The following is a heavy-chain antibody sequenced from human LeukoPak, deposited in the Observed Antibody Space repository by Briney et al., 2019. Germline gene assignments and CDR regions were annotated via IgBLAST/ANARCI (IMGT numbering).Heavy chain of an antibody. D-gene: IGHD1-26*01. CDR3: ARDEWELPYNWFDP. V-gene: IGHV4-4*07. CDR2: IYTSGST. J-gene: IGHJ5*02. Sequence: PSETLSLTCSVSGGSISSYYWSWIRQPPGKGLEWIGRIYTSGSTNYNPSLKSRVTMSVDTSKNQFSLKLSSVTAADTAVYYCARDEWELPYNWFDPWGQGTLVTVSS. CDR1: GGSISSYY.